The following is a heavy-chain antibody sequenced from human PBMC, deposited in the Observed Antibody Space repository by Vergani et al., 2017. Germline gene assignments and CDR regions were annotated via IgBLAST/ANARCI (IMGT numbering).Heavy chain of an antibody. V-gene: IGHV3-30*03. J-gene: IGHJ6*03. CDR1: GFTFSSYG. Sequence: QVQLVESGGGVVQPGRSLRLSCAASGFTFSSYGMHWVRQAPGKGLEWVAVISYDGSNKYYADSVKGRFTISRDNSKNTLYLQMNSLRAEDTAVYYCARGVPIVGEKGSVLQHDYYYYYMDVWGKGP. D-gene: IGHD1-26*01. CDR2: ISYDGSNK. CDR3: ARGVPIVGEKGSVLQHDYYYYYMDV.